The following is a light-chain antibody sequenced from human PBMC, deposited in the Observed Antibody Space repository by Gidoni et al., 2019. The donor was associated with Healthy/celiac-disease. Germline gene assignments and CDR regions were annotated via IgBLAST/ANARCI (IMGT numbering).Light chain of an antibody. V-gene: IGKV1-39*01. CDR3: QQSYITPET. Sequence: DIQMTQSPSYLSASVGDRVTITCRASQSISSYLNWYQQKPGKAPKLLIYAASSLQSGVPSRFSVSGSGTDFTLTISSLQPEDFSTYYCQQSYITPETFGQGTKVEIK. CDR2: AAS. CDR1: QSISSY. J-gene: IGKJ1*01.